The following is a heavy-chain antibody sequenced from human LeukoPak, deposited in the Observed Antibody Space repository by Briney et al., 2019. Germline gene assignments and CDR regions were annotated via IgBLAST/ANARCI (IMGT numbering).Heavy chain of an antibody. V-gene: IGHV4-39*07. CDR3: ARTPLPGIGWWFDP. CDR2: IYYSGST. D-gene: IGHD2-15*01. Sequence: SETLSLTCTVSGGSISGSSHYWGWIRQPPGKGLEWIGSIYYSGSTSYNPSLKSRVTISVDTSKNQFSLKVSSVTAADTAVYFCARTPLPGIGWWFDPWGQGTLVTVSS. J-gene: IGHJ5*02. CDR1: GGSISGSSHY.